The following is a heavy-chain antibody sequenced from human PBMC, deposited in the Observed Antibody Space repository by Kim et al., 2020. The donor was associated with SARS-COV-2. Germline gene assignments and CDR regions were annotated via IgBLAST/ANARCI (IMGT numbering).Heavy chain of an antibody. J-gene: IGHJ6*02. CDR2: IYYILST. V-gene: IGHV4-59*01. CDR1: VFSNRSYH. CDR3: ARDPTDTYDILTGYYGYGMVV. D-gene: IGHD3-9*01. Sequence: SYTLSLTFTFSVFSNRSYHFIIILHRPFKLLEWIWYIYYILSTNYNPSLKSRVTISVDTSKNQFSLKLSSVTAADTAVYYCARDPTDTYDILTGYYGYGMVVWGQGTTFNVS.